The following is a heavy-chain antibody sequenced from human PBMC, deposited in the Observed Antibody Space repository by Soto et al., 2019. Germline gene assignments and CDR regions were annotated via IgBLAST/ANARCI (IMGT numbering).Heavy chain of an antibody. CDR1: GYTLTELS. Sequence: ASVKVSCKVSGYTLTELSMHWVRQAPGKGLEWMGGFDPEDGETIYAQKFQGRVTMTEDTSTDTAYMELSSLRSEDTAVYYCATTKDCSGGSCYLGGAFDIWGPGTMVTV. CDR3: ATTKDCSGGSCYLGGAFDI. V-gene: IGHV1-24*01. J-gene: IGHJ3*02. D-gene: IGHD2-15*01. CDR2: FDPEDGET.